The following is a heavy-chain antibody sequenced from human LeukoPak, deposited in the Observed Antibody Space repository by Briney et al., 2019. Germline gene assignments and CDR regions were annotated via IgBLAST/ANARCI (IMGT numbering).Heavy chain of an antibody. CDR2: ISGSGGST. Sequence: SGGSLRLSCAASGFTFSSYAMSWVRQAPGKGLEWVSAISGSGGSTYYADSVKGRFTISRDNSKNTLYLQMNSLRAGDTAVYYCARVTPSSSWYYGYYGMDVWGQGTTVTVSS. J-gene: IGHJ6*02. CDR3: ARVTPSSSWYYGYYGMDV. CDR1: GFTFSSYA. V-gene: IGHV3-23*01. D-gene: IGHD6-13*01.